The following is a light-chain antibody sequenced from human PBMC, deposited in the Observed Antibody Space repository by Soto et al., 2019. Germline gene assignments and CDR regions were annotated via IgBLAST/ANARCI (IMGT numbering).Light chain of an antibody. CDR2: EVS. Sequence: QSVLTQPPSASGSPGLSVTISCTGTSSDVGGYNYVSWYQQHPGKAPKLMIYEVSKRPSGVPDRFSGSKSGNTASLTVSGLQAEDEAEYYCSSYAGSNNVVFGGGTQLTVL. V-gene: IGLV2-8*01. CDR3: SSYAGSNNVV. J-gene: IGLJ2*01. CDR1: SSDVGGYNY.